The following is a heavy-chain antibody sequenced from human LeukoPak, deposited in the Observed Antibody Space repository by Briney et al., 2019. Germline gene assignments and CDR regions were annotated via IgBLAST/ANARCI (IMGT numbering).Heavy chain of an antibody. D-gene: IGHD3-22*01. V-gene: IGHV4-30-2*01. J-gene: IGHJ4*02. CDR1: GGSISSDRYS. Sequence: PSETLSLTCAVSGGSISSDRYSWSWIRQPPGKGLEWIGYIFHTGSTYYNPSLKSRVTISADRSKNQFSLNLSSVTAADTAVYYCARRAYDTSGYWFDYWGQGTLVTVSS. CDR3: ARRAYDTSGYWFDY. CDR2: IFHTGST.